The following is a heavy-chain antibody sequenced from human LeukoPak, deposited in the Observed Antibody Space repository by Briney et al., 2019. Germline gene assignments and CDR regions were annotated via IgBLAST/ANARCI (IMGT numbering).Heavy chain of an antibody. D-gene: IGHD6-13*01. CDR2: IYTSEST. Sequence: PAETLSLTCTVSGGSVSSGPHYWSWIRQPPGKGLEWIGRIYTSESTYYNPSLKSRVTISLDTSKNQFSLRLSSATAADSAVYFCVRESSWSQTYFDHWGQGTLVIVSS. CDR1: GGSVSSGPHY. J-gene: IGHJ4*02. V-gene: IGHV4-61*02. CDR3: VRESSWSQTYFDH.